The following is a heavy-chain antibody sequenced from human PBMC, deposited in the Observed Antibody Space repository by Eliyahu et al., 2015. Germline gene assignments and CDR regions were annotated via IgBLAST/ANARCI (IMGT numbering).Heavy chain of an antibody. CDR1: EFTFNNYD. CDR2: IQYDGSIK. V-gene: IGHV3-30*02. D-gene: IGHD1-7*01. CDR3: AKDQTGTTLRWFDL. J-gene: IGHJ5*02. Sequence: QIQLVESGGGVVQPGGSLRLSCAASEFTFNNYDMHWVRQAPGKGLEWVAFIQYDGSIKYYADSVRGRFTISRDTSKSTLYLQMNSLRTEDTAVYYCAKDQTGTTLRWFDLWGQGTLVTVSS.